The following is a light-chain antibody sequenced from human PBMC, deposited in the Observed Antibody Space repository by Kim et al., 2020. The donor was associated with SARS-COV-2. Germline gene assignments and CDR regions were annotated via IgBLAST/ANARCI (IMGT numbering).Light chain of an antibody. V-gene: IGLV3-19*01. Sequence: AYGQTVRITCQGNNHRSYFEDWYQQKPGQAPILVIHGKSNRPSGIPDRFSGSSSRNTASLTITEAQAEDEADYNCNSRDSSVNPVVFGGGTQLTVL. CDR2: GKS. CDR1: NHRSYF. CDR3: NSRDSSVNPVV. J-gene: IGLJ2*01.